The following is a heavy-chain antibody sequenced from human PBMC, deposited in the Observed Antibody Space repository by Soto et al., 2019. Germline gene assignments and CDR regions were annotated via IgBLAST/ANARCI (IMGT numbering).Heavy chain of an antibody. CDR2: IVVGSGNT. V-gene: IGHV1-58*01. CDR3: AAFTSSGYYPPRAAFDI. J-gene: IGHJ3*02. Sequence: GISAELSWEACGVRFESCAGWWVRQERGQRLEWIGWIVVGSGNTNYAQKFQERVTITRDMSTSTAYMELSSLRSEDTAVYYCAAFTSSGYYPPRAAFDIWGHGTMVPVSS. D-gene: IGHD3-22*01. CDR1: GVRFESCA.